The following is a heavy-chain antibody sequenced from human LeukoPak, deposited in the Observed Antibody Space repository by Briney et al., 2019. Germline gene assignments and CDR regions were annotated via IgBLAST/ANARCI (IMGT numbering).Heavy chain of an antibody. CDR1: GYTFTSYD. D-gene: IGHD3-10*01. Sequence: ASVKVSCKASGYTFTSYDINWVRQATGQGLEWMGWMNPNSGNTGYAQKFQGRVTITRNTSISTAYMELSSLRSEDTAVYYCATSRHYYGSGFYYWGQGTLVTVSS. CDR2: MNPNSGNT. J-gene: IGHJ4*02. CDR3: ATSRHYYGSGFYY. V-gene: IGHV1-8*03.